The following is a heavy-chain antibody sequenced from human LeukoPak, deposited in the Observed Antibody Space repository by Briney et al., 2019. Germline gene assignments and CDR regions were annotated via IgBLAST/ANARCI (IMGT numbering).Heavy chain of an antibody. CDR1: GCSISSSSYY. Sequence: PSETLSLTCTVSGCSISSSSYYWGWIRQPPGKGLEWIGSIYYSGSTYYNPFLKSRVTISVDTSKNQFSLKLSSVTAADTAVYYCARITMVRASWFDPGGRGNLVTVS. CDR2: IYYSGST. V-gene: IGHV4-39*07. CDR3: ARITMVRASWFDP. J-gene: IGHJ5*02. D-gene: IGHD3-10*01.